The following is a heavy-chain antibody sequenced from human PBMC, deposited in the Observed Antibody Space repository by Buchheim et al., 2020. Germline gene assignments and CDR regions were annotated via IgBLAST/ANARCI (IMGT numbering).Heavy chain of an antibody. V-gene: IGHV3-23*01. CDR3: ARRTILSGYYFDY. J-gene: IGHJ4*02. CDR2: FSGGGGDP. CDR1: GFTFSSYS. Sequence: EVQLLESGRGLAQPGGSLRLSCAASGFTFSSYSMIWVRQAPGKGLEWVSTFSGGGGDPYYADSVKGRFTISRDDSKNTLYLQMNSLRAEDTAVYYCARRTILSGYYFDYWGQGTL. D-gene: IGHD1-1*01.